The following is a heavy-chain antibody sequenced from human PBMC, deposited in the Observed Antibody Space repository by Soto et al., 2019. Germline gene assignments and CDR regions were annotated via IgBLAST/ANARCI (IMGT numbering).Heavy chain of an antibody. CDR1: GFTFSNYG. CDR3: AKDEGYGDGPWDY. V-gene: IGHV3-30*18. Sequence: QVQLVESGGGVVQPGRSLRLSCAASGFTFSNYGMHWVRQAPGKGLEWVAVISYDGSKKYYADSVKGRFTISRDNSKNTLYLQMNSLRAEDTAVYYFAKDEGYGDGPWDYWGQGTLVTVSS. CDR2: ISYDGSKK. D-gene: IGHD4-17*01. J-gene: IGHJ4*02.